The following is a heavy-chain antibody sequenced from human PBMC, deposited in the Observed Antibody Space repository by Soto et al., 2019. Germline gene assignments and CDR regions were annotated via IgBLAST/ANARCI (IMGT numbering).Heavy chain of an antibody. CDR3: ARDQGHQASE. CDR1: GLSISSDNW. J-gene: IGHJ4*02. V-gene: IGHV4-4*02. D-gene: IGHD2-2*01. Sequence: QVQLQESGPGLVRPSGTVSLTCAVSGLSISSDNWWSWVRQPPGKGLEWIREIHHSRSTNYTPSLKSRVIMSVVPSKVLFSLTLTSVTAADTAFYYCARDQGHQASEWGQGALVSGSS. CDR2: IHHSRST.